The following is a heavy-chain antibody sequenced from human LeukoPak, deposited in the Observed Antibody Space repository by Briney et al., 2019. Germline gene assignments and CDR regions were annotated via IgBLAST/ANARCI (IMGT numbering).Heavy chain of an antibody. V-gene: IGHV3-53*01. J-gene: IGHJ4*02. D-gene: IGHD2-8*01. CDR1: GFTFNDNY. CDR2: IYTDGTT. CDR3: ARGRDTNGSPFDY. Sequence: PGGSLRLSCVVSGFTFNDNYMNWVRQAPGKGLEWVSIIYTDGTTYYRDSVKGRVIISRDKSNNTLSLQMNSLSAEDTALYYCARGRDTNGSPFDYWGQGTLVTVSS.